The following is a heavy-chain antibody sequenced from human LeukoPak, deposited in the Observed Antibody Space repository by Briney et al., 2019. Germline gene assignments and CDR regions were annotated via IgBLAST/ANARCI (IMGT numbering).Heavy chain of an antibody. J-gene: IGHJ4*02. CDR1: GFTFSSHV. CDR3: AKDLVGGFFDFDY. V-gene: IGHV3-23*01. Sequence: GGSLRLSCAASGFTFSSHVMNWVRQAPGKGLEWVSVISGGSNTYYADSVKGRFTISRDNSKNTLYLQMNSLRAEDTAVYYCAKDLVGGFFDFDYWGQGTLVTVSS. CDR2: ISGGSNT. D-gene: IGHD3-16*02.